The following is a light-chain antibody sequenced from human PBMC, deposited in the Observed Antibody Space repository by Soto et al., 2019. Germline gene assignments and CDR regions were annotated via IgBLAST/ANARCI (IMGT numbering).Light chain of an antibody. V-gene: IGKV3-15*01. CDR3: QQYNNWTIT. CDR1: QSVSSN. J-gene: IGKJ5*01. Sequence: EILMTQSPATLSVSLGERVTLSCGASQSVSSNLAWYQHKPGQAPRLLISGASTRATGIPARFSGSGSGTEFTLTISSLQYEDFAVYYCQQYNNWTITFGQGTRLEIK. CDR2: GAS.